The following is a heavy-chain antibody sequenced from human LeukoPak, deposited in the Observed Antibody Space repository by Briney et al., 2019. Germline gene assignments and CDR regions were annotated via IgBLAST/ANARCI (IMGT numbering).Heavy chain of an antibody. CDR3: ARSFRSYYYDSSGYFYYYYGMDV. J-gene: IGHJ6*02. Sequence: GESLKISCQGSGYSFSSYWVGWVRQMPGKGLEWMGIIYPGDSDTRYSPSFQGQVTISADKSISTAYLQWSSLKASDTAMYYCARSFRSYYYDSSGYFYYYYGMDVWGQGTTVTVSS. D-gene: IGHD3-22*01. V-gene: IGHV5-51*01. CDR2: IYPGDSDT. CDR1: GYSFSSYW.